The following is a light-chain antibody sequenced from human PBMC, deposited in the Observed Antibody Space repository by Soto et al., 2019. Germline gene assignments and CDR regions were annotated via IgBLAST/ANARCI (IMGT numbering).Light chain of an antibody. CDR3: QQYNSSPT. CDR1: QSISSW. J-gene: IGKJ1*01. Sequence: DLQMTQSPSTLSASVGDRVTITCRASQSISSWLAWYQQKPGKAPKLLIYKASSLESGVPSRFSRSGSGTEFTLTISSLQPDDFATYYCQQYNSSPTFGQGTKVEIK. V-gene: IGKV1-5*03. CDR2: KAS.